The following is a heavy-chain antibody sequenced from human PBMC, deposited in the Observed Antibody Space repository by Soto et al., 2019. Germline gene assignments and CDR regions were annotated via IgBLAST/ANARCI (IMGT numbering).Heavy chain of an antibody. Sequence: PSETLSLTCTVYGGSISSYYWSWIRQPPGKGLEWIGYIYYSGSTNYNPSLKSRVTISVDTSKNQFSLKLSPVTAADTAVYYCARGVVDIVVVVAAPDAFDIWGQGTMVTVSS. CDR2: IYYSGST. J-gene: IGHJ3*02. CDR3: ARGVVDIVVVVAAPDAFDI. V-gene: IGHV4-59*08. D-gene: IGHD2-15*01. CDR1: GGSISSYY.